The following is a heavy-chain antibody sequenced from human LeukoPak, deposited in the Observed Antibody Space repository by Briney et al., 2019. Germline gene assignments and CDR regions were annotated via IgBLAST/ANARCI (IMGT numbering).Heavy chain of an antibody. CDR3: ARHGSYCFDS. J-gene: IGHJ4*02. CDR2: IYHSGGA. Sequence: SETLSLTCGVSGGSFSISYWSWIRQPPGKGLEWIGQIYHSGGANYNPSLRSRVTISIDTSKNQLSLRLSSVTAADSAVYYCARHGSYCFDSWGQGTLVTVSS. D-gene: IGHD3-10*01. V-gene: IGHV4-34*01. CDR1: GGSFSISY.